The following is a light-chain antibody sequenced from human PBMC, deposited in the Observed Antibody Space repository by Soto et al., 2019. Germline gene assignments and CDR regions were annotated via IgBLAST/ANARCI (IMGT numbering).Light chain of an antibody. V-gene: IGKV3-15*01. CDR1: HSVGSN. CDR2: GAS. Sequence: VMTQSPTTLSVSPGERATLSCRASHSVGSNLAWYQQNPGQAPRLLIYGASTRATGVPARFSGSGSATQFTLTISSLEPEDFAVYYCQQRSNLITFGQGTRLEIK. J-gene: IGKJ5*01. CDR3: QQRSNLIT.